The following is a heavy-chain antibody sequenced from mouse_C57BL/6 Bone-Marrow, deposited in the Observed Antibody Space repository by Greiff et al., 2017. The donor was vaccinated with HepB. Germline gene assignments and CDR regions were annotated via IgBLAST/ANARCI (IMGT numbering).Heavy chain of an antibody. CDR2: IDPNSGGT. V-gene: IGHV1-72*01. D-gene: IGHD1-1*01. J-gene: IGHJ3*01. CDR3: AGTYYGSSPWFAY. CDR1: GYTFTSYW. Sequence: VQLQQPGAELVKPGASVKLSCKASGYTFTSYWMHWVKQRPGRGLEWIGRIDPNSGGTKYNEKFKSKATLTVEKPSRTAYRQLCSLTSEDSAVYYCAGTYYGSSPWFAYWGQGTLVTVSA.